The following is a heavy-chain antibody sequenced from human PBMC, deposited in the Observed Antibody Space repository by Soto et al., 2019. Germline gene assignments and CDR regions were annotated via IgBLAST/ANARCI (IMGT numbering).Heavy chain of an antibody. J-gene: IGHJ5*02. Sequence: SETLSLTGTVSCASINGVYWSWMRKSAGKGLEWIGLIYATGTTDYNPSLKRRVMMSVDTSKKQFSLKLRSVTAADTSVYSWARDGTKTLRDWLDPWRQRISVTV. CDR2: IYATGTT. CDR1: CASINGVY. D-gene: IGHD1-1*01. CDR3: ARDGTKTLRDWLDP. V-gene: IGHV4-4*07.